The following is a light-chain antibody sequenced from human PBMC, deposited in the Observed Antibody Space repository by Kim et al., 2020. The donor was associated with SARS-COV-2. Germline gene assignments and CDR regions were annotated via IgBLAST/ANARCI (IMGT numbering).Light chain of an antibody. CDR2: AAS. CDR3: QQNDSAPLT. Sequence: DIQMTQSPSSLSASVGDRVTITCRASQGIGSYLNWYQQKPGKAPKLLIYAASSLQRGVPSRFSGSGSGTEFTLTISSLQPEDIATYYCQQNDSAPLTFGGGTKVDIK. CDR1: QGIGSY. V-gene: IGKV1-39*01. J-gene: IGKJ4*01.